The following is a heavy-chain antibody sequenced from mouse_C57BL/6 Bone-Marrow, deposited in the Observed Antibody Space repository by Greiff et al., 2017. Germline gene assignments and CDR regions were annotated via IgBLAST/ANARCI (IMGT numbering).Heavy chain of an antibody. CDR1: GFTFNTYA. CDR3: VIAVSSWFAV. V-gene: IGHV10-3*01. D-gene: IGHD1-1*01. J-gene: IGHJ3*01. Sequence: EVQLVESGGGLVQPKGSLKLSCAASGFTFNTYAMHWVRQAPGQGLEWVARLRSKSSNYATYSAVSVKDRFTMSIDDSQSMLYLQRSNLKSEDTSIYSCVIAVSSWFAVWGQGTLVTVSA. CDR2: LRSKSSNYAT.